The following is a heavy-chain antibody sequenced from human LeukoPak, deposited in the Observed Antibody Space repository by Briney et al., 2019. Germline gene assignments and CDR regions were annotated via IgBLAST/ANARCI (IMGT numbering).Heavy chain of an antibody. Sequence: GGSLRLSCAASGFTVSSYGMTWVRQGSGKGLEWVSGISGGGSTYYADSVKGRFTISRDNSKNSMYLQMNSLRAEDTAVYYCARWSGYGDFWGQGTLVTVSS. CDR1: GFTVSSYG. V-gene: IGHV3-23*01. J-gene: IGHJ4*02. CDR3: ARWSGYGDF. CDR2: ISGGGST. D-gene: IGHD5-12*01.